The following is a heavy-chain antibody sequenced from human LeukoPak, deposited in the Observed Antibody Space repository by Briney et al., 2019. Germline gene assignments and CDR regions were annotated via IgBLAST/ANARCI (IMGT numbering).Heavy chain of an antibody. CDR2: ISNSGDST. Sequence: PGGSLRLSCAASGFSFSDNYMSWVRQAPGKGLEWVSAISNSGDSTYYADSVKGRFTISRDNSKNTLYLQMNSLRAEDTAVYYCAKDPGVHWFDPWGLGTLVTVSS. J-gene: IGHJ5*02. V-gene: IGHV3-23*01. CDR3: AKDPGVHWFDP. D-gene: IGHD3-10*01. CDR1: GFSFSDNY.